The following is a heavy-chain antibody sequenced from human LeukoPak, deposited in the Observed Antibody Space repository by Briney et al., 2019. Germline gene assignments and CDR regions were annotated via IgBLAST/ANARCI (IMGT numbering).Heavy chain of an antibody. CDR1: GFTFSSYS. J-gene: IGHJ4*02. D-gene: IGHD6-13*01. V-gene: IGHV3-21*04. Sequence: PGGSLRLSCAASGFTFSSYSMNWVRQAPGKGLEWVSSISSSSSYIYYADSVKGRFTISRDNAKNSLYLQMNSLRAEDTAVYYCAGEEAAAGWSAAYWGQGTLVTVSS. CDR3: AGEEAAAGWSAAY. CDR2: ISSSSSYI.